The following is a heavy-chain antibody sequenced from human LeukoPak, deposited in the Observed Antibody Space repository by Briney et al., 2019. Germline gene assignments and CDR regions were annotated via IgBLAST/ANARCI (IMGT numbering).Heavy chain of an antibody. CDR1: GYTFTGYY. CDR2: INPNSGGT. J-gene: IGHJ5*02. Sequence: GASVKVSCKASGYTFTGYYMHWVRQAPGQGLEWMGWINPNSGGTNYAQKFQGRVTMTRDTSISTAYMELSRLRSNDTAVYYCARSSIAAAYVDWFDPWGQGTLVTVSS. D-gene: IGHD6-13*01. V-gene: IGHV1-2*02. CDR3: ARSSIAAAYVDWFDP.